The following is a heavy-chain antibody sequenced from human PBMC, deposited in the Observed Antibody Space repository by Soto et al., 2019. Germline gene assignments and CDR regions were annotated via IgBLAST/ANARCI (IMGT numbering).Heavy chain of an antibody. CDR3: STRAYDTNGYYRFDP. D-gene: IGHD3-22*01. V-gene: IGHV4-34*01. Sequence: SETLSLTCAVYGGSFSGHSWTWIRQSPGKGLEWIGDINHSGRVNYSPSLKSRVTISLDTSKNQLSLTLSAVTAADTAMYYCSTRAYDTNGYYRFDPWGQGTLVTVSS. CDR1: GGSFSGHS. J-gene: IGHJ5*01. CDR2: INHSGRV.